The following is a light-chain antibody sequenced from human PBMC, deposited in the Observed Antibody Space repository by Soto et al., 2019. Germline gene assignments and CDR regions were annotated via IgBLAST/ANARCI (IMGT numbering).Light chain of an antibody. CDR1: SSAVGGYNY. J-gene: IGLJ1*01. CDR2: DVS. CDR3: CSYAGSYTSYV. Sequence: QSALTQPRSVSGSPGQSVTISCTGTSSAVGGYNYVPWYQQHPGKAPKLMIYDVSKRPSGVPDRFSGSKSGNTASLTISGLQADDEADYYCCSYAGSYTSYVFGTGTKLTVL. V-gene: IGLV2-11*01.